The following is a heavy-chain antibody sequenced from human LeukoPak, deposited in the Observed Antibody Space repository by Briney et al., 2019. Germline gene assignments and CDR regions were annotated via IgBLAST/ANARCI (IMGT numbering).Heavy chain of an antibody. CDR3: ARDLGYCSGGSCYYYCYGMGV. V-gene: IGHV1-2*02. Sequence: GASVKVSCKASGYTFTGYYMHWVRQAPGQGLEWMGWINPNSGGTNYAQKFQGRVTMTRDTSISTAYMELSRLRSDDTAVYYCARDLGYCSGGSCYYYCYGMGVWGQGTTVTVSS. CDR2: INPNSGGT. J-gene: IGHJ6*02. CDR1: GYTFTGYY. D-gene: IGHD2-15*01.